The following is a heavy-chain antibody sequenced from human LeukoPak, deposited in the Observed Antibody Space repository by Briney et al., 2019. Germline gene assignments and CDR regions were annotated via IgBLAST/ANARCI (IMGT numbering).Heavy chain of an antibody. CDR3: VRGGGWYADY. Sequence: GGSLRLSCAASGFSVSNNYMSWVRQAPGKGLEWVANIKQDGSEQNYVDSVKGRFTISRDNAKNSLFLQMNSLRAEDTAVYYCVRGGGWYADYWGQGTLVTVSS. CDR2: IKQDGSEQ. V-gene: IGHV3-7*04. J-gene: IGHJ4*02. CDR1: GFSVSNNY. D-gene: IGHD6-19*01.